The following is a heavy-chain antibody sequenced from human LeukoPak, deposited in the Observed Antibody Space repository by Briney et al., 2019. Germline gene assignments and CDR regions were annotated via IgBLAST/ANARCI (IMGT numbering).Heavy chain of an antibody. CDR2: IDYDSSHI. J-gene: IGHJ4*02. Sequence: GESLQISCASSGFTFSTSAMNWVRQVPGKGLEWVSSIDYDSSHIYYAASVRGRFTISRDNARNSVYLQMNSLRVEDTAVYYCARDPLRYLRVGHYDYWGQGTLVAVSS. D-gene: IGHD3-9*01. V-gene: IGHV3-21*01. CDR3: ARDPLRYLRVGHYDY. CDR1: GFTFSTSA.